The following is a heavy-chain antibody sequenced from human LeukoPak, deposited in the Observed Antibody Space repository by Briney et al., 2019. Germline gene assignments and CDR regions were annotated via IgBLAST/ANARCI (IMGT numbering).Heavy chain of an antibody. CDR3: ARALVGATKGRFDY. J-gene: IGHJ4*02. CDR2: IYTSGST. Sequence: SQTLSLTCTVSGGSISSGGYYWSWIRQPAGKGLEWIGRIYTSGSTNYNPSLKSRVTISVDTSKNQFSLKLSSVTAADTAVYYCARALVGATKGRFDYWGQGTLVTVSS. D-gene: IGHD1-26*01. V-gene: IGHV4-61*02. CDR1: GGSISSGGYY.